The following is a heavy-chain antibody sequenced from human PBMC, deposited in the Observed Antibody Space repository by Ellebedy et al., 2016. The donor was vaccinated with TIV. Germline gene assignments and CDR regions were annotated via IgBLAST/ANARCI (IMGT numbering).Heavy chain of an antibody. CDR2: IYPGDSNT. Sequence: PGGSLRLSCRGSGYKLTNYWIGWVRQMPGKGLEWIGIIYPGDSNTMYSPSFQAQVTISADKSVSTAYLQWTSLKASDTALYFCASNYGYGVPVDFWGQGTLVIVSS. CDR3: ASNYGYGVPVDF. CDR1: GYKLTNYW. D-gene: IGHD5-18*01. V-gene: IGHV5-51*01. J-gene: IGHJ4*02.